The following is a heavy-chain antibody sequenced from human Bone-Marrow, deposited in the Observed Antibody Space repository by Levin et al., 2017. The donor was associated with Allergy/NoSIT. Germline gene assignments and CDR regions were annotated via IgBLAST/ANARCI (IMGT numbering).Heavy chain of an antibody. CDR1: GGSINSDGNY. D-gene: IGHD6-13*01. CDR2: IYYSGTT. J-gene: IGHJ4*02. CDR3: ARASGLAAPSFDY. Sequence: SETLSLTCQVSGGSINSDGNYWSWIRQHPERGLEWIGYIYYSGTTYYNPSLKSRVTISIDGSKNQFSLQVMSVNAADTAVYYCARASGLAAPSFDYWGQGALVTVSS. V-gene: IGHV4-31*03.